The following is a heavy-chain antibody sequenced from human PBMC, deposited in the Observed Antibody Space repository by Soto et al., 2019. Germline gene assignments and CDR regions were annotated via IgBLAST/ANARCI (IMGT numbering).Heavy chain of an antibody. J-gene: IGHJ4*02. D-gene: IGHD3-9*01. Sequence: SETLSLTCTVSGGSVGSGSYYWSWIRQPPGKGLEWIGYIYYSGSTNYNPSLKSRVTISVDTSKNQFSLKLSSVTAADTAVYYCARVRYYDIWTGYYFDYWGQGTLVTVSS. CDR2: IYYSGST. CDR3: ARVRYYDIWTGYYFDY. V-gene: IGHV4-61*01. CDR1: GGSVGSGSYY.